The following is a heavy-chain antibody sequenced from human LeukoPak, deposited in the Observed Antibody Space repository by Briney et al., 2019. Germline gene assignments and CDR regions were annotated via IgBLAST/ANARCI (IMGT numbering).Heavy chain of an antibody. CDR2: ISSRGTTM. CDR3: AELGITMIGGV. CDR1: GFTFSSYD. J-gene: IGHJ6*04. D-gene: IGHD3-10*02. V-gene: IGHV3-48*03. Sequence: PGGSLRLSCAASGFTFSSYDMNWVRQAPGKGPEWVSYISSRGTTMYYADSVKGRFTISRDNAKNSLYLQMNSLRAEDTAVYYCAELGITMIGGVWGKGTTVTISS.